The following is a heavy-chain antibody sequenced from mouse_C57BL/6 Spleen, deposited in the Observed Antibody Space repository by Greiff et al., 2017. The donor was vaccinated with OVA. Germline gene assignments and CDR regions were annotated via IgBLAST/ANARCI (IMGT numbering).Heavy chain of an antibody. CDR3: TRYYYGSSGFAY. CDR1: GYTFTDYE. J-gene: IGHJ3*01. Sequence: VHLVESGAELVRPGASVTLSCKASGYTFTDYEMHWVKQTPVHGLEWIGAIDPETGGTAYNQKFKGKAILTADKSSSTAYMELRSLTSEDSAVYYCTRYYYGSSGFAYWGQGTLVTVSA. CDR2: IDPETGGT. D-gene: IGHD1-1*01. V-gene: IGHV1-15*01.